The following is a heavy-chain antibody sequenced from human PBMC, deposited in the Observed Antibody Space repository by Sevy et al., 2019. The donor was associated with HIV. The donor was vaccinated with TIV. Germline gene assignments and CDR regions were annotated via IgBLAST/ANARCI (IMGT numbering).Heavy chain of an antibody. J-gene: IGHJ4*02. V-gene: IGHV3-23*01. CDR1: GFMFSKYS. CDR2: LSFGCGRI. D-gene: IGHD2-8*01. CDR3: AREGCTKPHDY. Sequence: GESLKISCAASGFMFSKYSMSWVLQAPGKGLEWVSTLSFGCGRINYADSVKGRFTISRDDSKNTLYLQMNSLRADDTAVYYCAREGCTKPHDYWGQGTLVTVSS.